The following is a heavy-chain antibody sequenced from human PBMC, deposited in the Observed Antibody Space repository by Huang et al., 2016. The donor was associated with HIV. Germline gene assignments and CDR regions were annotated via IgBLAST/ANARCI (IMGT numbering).Heavy chain of an antibody. CDR2: IRYDGSKT. D-gene: IGHD2-8*02. CDR3: AKDEKQFCTGGSCHSSNIDS. J-gene: IGHJ4*02. CDR1: GFTFSSFG. V-gene: IGHV3-30*02. Sequence: QVQLVESGGGAVQPGGSLRLSCTATGFTFSSFGMHWVRQRAGHGLEWLTCIRYDGSKTTYTDSVKGRCTISRDNSDNTLFLQMNTLTSDDTALYYCAKDEKQFCTGGSCHSSNIDSWGQGTLVTVSS.